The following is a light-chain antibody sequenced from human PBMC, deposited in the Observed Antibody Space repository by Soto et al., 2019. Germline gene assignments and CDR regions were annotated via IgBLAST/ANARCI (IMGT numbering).Light chain of an antibody. CDR2: EVG. CDR1: SSDVGSYNY. J-gene: IGLJ3*02. CDR3: TSYTTSSTGV. Sequence: QSALIQPPSVSGSPGQSVTISCTGTSSDVGSYNYVSWYHHHPGKAPKVMIFEVGHRPSGVSDRFSGSKSGATASLTISGLQPEDEAEYYCTSYTTSSTGVFGGGTKLTVL. V-gene: IGLV2-14*01.